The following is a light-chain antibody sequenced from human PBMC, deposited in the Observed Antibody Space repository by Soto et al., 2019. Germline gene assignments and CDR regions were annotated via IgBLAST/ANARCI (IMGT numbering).Light chain of an antibody. Sequence: DIQMTQSPSSVSAAVGDRVTITCRASQGINKWLAWYQQKPGKAPQLLISAASTLRSGVPSRFSGSGSGTDFILTISNLQPEDFATYYCQQYYSYPRTFGQGTKVDIK. V-gene: IGKV1-12*01. J-gene: IGKJ1*01. CDR2: AAS. CDR1: QGINKW. CDR3: QQYYSYPRT.